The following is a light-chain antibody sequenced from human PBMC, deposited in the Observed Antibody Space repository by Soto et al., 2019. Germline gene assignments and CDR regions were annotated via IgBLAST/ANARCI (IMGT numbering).Light chain of an antibody. V-gene: IGLV2-14*01. CDR3: SSYANTYNWV. J-gene: IGLJ3*02. Sequence: QSALTQPASVSGSPGQSITICCTGTSSDVGANNFVSWYQQHPGKAPKLLIYGVTNRPSGVSNRFSGSKSGNTASLSISGLQADDDGDYYCSSYANTYNWVFGGGIELTVL. CDR1: SSDVGANNF. CDR2: GVT.